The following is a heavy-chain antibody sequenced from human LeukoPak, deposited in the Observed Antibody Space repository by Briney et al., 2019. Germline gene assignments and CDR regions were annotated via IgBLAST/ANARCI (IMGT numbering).Heavy chain of an antibody. CDR2: IYYSGST. CDR1: GGSISRGDYY. Sequence: SETLSLTCTVSGGSISRGDYYGSWIRQPPGKGLEWIWYIYYSGSTYYNPAPKSQVTISVDTSKNQCSLKLSSVTAADTAVYYCARDYGGLYGDYFDYWGQGTLVTVSS. CDR3: ARDYGGLYGDYFDY. V-gene: IGHV4-30-4*01. D-gene: IGHD4-17*01. J-gene: IGHJ4*02.